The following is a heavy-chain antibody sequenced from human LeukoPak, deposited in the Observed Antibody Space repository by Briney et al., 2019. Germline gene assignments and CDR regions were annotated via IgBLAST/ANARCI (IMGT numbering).Heavy chain of an antibody. V-gene: IGHV4-59*01. D-gene: IGHD6-13*01. J-gene: IGHJ4*02. CDR3: AGGTSWYVSDY. Sequence: SETLSLTCTVSGGSISSYYWSWIRQPPGKGLEWIGYIYNSGSTNYNPSLKSRVTMSVDTSKNQFSLKLSSVTAADTAMYYCAGGTSWYVSDYWGQGTLVTVSS. CDR1: GGSISSYY. CDR2: IYNSGST.